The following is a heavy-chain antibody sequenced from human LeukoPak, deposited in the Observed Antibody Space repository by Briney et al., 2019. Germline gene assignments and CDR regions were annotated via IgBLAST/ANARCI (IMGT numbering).Heavy chain of an antibody. CDR3: ARDVAYYYESSGYYSLGFDI. Sequence: GGSLRLSCAASGFTFSSYWMHWVRQAPGKGLEWVSSISSRSNYIYYPDSVKGRFTISRDNAKNSLYLQMNGLRAEDTAVYYCARDVAYYYESSGYYSLGFDIWGQGTMVTVSS. D-gene: IGHD3-22*01. J-gene: IGHJ3*02. CDR2: ISSRSNYI. V-gene: IGHV3-21*01. CDR1: GFTFSSYW.